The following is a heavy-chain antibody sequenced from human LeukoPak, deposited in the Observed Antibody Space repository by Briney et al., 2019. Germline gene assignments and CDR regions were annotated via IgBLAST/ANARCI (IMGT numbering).Heavy chain of an antibody. CDR1: GFTFSSYG. J-gene: IGHJ1*01. D-gene: IGHD3-10*01. CDR3: AKGELLWFGELTPDITPQH. V-gene: IGHV3-30*02. CDR2: IRYDGSNK. Sequence: GGSLRLSCAASGFTFSSYGMHWVRQAPGKGLEWVSFIRYDGSNKYYADSVKGRFTISRDNSKNTLYLQMNSLRAEDTAVYYCAKGELLWFGELTPDITPQHWGQGTLVTVSS.